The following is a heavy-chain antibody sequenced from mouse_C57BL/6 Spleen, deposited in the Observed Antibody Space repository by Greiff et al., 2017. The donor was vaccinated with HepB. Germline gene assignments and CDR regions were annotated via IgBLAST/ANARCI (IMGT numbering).Heavy chain of an antibody. CDR3: ARSRNWDLDY. V-gene: IGHV1-69*01. CDR2: IDPSDSYT. Sequence: VQLQESGAELVMPGASVKLSCKASGYTFTSYWMHWVKQRPGQGLEWIGEIDPSDSYTNYNQKFKGKSTLTVDKSSSTAYMQLSSLTSEDSAVYYCARSRNWDLDYWGQGTTLTVSS. D-gene: IGHD4-1*01. J-gene: IGHJ2*01. CDR1: GYTFTSYW.